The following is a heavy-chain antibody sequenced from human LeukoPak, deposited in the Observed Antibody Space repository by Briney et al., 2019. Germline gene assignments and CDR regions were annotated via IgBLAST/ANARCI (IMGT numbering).Heavy chain of an antibody. CDR1: GGPISSGSYY. Sequence: SETLSLTCTVSGGPISSGSYYWSWIRQPAGKGLEWIGRIYTSGSTNYNPSLKSRVTISVDTSKNQFSLKLSSVTAADTAVYYCARAGYTYYYGSGSYAYYYYYGMDVWGQGTTVTVSS. D-gene: IGHD3-10*01. V-gene: IGHV4-61*02. CDR3: ARAGYTYYYGSGSYAYYYYYGMDV. J-gene: IGHJ6*02. CDR2: IYTSGST.